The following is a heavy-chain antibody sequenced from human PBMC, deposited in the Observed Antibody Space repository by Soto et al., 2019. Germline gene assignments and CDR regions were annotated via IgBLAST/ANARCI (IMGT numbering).Heavy chain of an antibody. CDR2: MNPNSGNT. CDR1: GYTFTSYD. V-gene: IGHV1-8*01. Sequence: GASVKVSCKASGYTFTSYDINWVRQATGQGLEWMGWMNPNSGNTGYAQKFQGRVTMTRNTSISTAYMELSSLRSEDTAVYYGARGRITVYCYGYLVYYYGMDVWGQGTTVTVSS. CDR3: ARGRITVYCYGYLVYYYGMDV. J-gene: IGHJ6*02. D-gene: IGHD5-18*01.